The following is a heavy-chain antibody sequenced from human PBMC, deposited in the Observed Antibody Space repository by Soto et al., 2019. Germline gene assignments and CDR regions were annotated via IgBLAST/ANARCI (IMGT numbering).Heavy chain of an antibody. CDR2: ISSSGDYL. CDR1: GFTFGRNN. J-gene: IGHJ4*02. D-gene: IGHD6-25*01. V-gene: IGHV3-21*01. CDR3: VRGVDDEDGAAGPWFYFEN. Sequence: PGGTLRLSCTASGFTFGRNNMNWVRQAPGKGLEWVASISSSGDYLYYADSVKGRFIISRDNFQNSLILQMNNLRADDTAVYHCVRGVDDEDGAAGPWFYFENWGQGTPVTVSS.